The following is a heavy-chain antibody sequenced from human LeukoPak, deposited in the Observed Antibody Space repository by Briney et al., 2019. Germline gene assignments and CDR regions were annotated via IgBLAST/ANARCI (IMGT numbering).Heavy chain of an antibody. J-gene: IGHJ4*02. CDR1: GFTFSSYA. Sequence: GGSLRLSCAASGFTFSSYAMSWVRQAPGKGLEWVSAISGSGGSTYYADSVKGRFTISRDNSKNTLYLQMNSLRAEDTAVYYCATIDCGDYVLSYASNFDYWGQGTLVTVSS. V-gene: IGHV3-23*01. CDR3: ATIDCGDYVLSYASNFDY. CDR2: ISGSGGST. D-gene: IGHD4-17*01.